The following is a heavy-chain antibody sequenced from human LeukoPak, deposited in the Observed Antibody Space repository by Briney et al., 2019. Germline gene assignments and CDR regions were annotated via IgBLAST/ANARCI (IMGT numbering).Heavy chain of an antibody. J-gene: IGHJ4*02. V-gene: IGHV4-39*01. D-gene: IGHD5-12*01. Sequence: SETLSLTCTVSGGSISSSSYYWGWIRQPPGKGLEWIGSIYYSGSTYYNPSLKSRVTISVDTSKNQFSLKLSSVTAADTAVYYCARHPQGVATTPDYWGQGTLVTVSS. CDR2: IYYSGST. CDR3: ARHPQGVATTPDY. CDR1: GGSISSSSYY.